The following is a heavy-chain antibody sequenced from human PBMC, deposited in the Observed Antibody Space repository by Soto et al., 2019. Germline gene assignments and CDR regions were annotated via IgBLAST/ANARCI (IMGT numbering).Heavy chain of an antibody. V-gene: IGHV4-59*01. CDR3: ARGEGDAEWFVQFDH. D-gene: IGHD3-3*01. CDR1: GSAIDNYY. J-gene: IGHJ4*02. CDR2: VYSPGST. Sequence: QVQLQESGPGLVKPSETLSLTCSVSGSAIDNYYWTWVRQSPGEGLEWIGYVYSPGSTNYNPSLKSRVTMSIDKSKNQFSLDLKYLTAADTAVYYCARGEGDAEWFVQFDHWGQGTLVTVSS.